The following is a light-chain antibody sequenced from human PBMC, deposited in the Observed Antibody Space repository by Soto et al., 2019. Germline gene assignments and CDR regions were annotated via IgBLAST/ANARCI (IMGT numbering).Light chain of an antibody. CDR2: EGS. V-gene: IGLV2-23*01. CDR3: CSYAGSSVA. J-gene: IGLJ2*01. CDR1: SSDVGSYNL. Sequence: QSARAQPASVSGSPGQSITMSCTGTSSDVGSYNLVSWYQQHPGKAPKLMIYEGSKRPSGVSNRFSGSKSGNTASLTISGVQAEDEAEYYCCSYAGSSVAFGGGTKLTVL.